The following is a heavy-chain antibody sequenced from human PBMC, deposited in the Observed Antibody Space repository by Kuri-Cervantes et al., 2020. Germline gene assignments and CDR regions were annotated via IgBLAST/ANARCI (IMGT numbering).Heavy chain of an antibody. J-gene: IGHJ4*02. CDR1: GGSFSGYY. CDR3: ARFYGDYVKPKIDY. Sequence: SETLSLTCAVYGGSFSGYYWSWIRQPPGKGLEWIGEINHSGSTNYNPSLKSRVTISVDTSKNQFSLKLSSVTAADTAVYYCARFYGDYVKPKIDYWGQGNLVTVSS. V-gene: IGHV4-34*01. D-gene: IGHD4-17*01. CDR2: INHSGST.